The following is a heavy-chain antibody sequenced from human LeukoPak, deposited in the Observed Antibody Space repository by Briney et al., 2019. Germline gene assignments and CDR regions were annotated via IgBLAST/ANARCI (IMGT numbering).Heavy chain of an antibody. D-gene: IGHD3-10*01. CDR1: GVTLSNYG. CDR2: ISSSSSYI. Sequence: PGGSLRLSCAVSGVTLSNYGMSWVRQAPGKGLEWVSSISSSSSYIYYADSVKGRFTISRDNAKNSLYLQMNSLRAEDTAVYYCARDLYFLGVRGVISGNWFDPWGQGTLVTVSS. CDR3: ARDLYFLGVRGVISGNWFDP. J-gene: IGHJ5*02. V-gene: IGHV3-21*01.